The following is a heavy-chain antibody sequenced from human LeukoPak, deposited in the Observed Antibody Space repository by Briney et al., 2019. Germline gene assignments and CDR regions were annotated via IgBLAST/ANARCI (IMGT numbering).Heavy chain of an antibody. Sequence: GKSLKISWKVSGYSFTTYWIGWVRQMPGKGLEWMGIIYPGDCDTKYSPSFQGQVTISADKPISTAYLQCSSLKDSDTAMYYCARPRSNYGTTDAFDIWGQGTMVTVSS. CDR3: ARPRSNYGTTDAFDI. V-gene: IGHV5-51*01. J-gene: IGHJ3*02. CDR2: IYPGDCDT. CDR1: GYSFTTYW. D-gene: IGHD4-11*01.